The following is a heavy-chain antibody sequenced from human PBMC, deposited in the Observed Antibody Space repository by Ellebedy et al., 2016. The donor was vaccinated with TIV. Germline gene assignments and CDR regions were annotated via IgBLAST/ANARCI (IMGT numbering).Heavy chain of an antibody. D-gene: IGHD2-2*01. J-gene: IGHJ4*02. Sequence: GESLKISCAASGFTFSNYWMHWVRQAPGKGLVWVSRIKNDGSDTNYADSVKGRFTISRDNAKNTLYLQMNSLRAEDTAVYYGARAMCTITSCYEVYWGQGTLVTVSS. CDR2: IKNDGSDT. V-gene: IGHV3-74*01. CDR1: GFTFSNYW. CDR3: ARAMCTITSCYEVY.